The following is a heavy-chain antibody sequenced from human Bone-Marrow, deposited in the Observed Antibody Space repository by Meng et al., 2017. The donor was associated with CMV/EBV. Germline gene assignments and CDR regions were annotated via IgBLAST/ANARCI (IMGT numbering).Heavy chain of an antibody. D-gene: IGHD3-10*01. CDR2: IYYSGST. V-gene: IGHV4-31*03. Sequence: TCTVSGGSISSGGYYWSWSRQHPGKGLEWIGYIYYSGSTYYNPSLKSRVTISVDTSKNQFSLKLSSVTAADTAVYYCARAAGGGRDYWGQGTLVTVSS. CDR3: ARAAGGGRDY. J-gene: IGHJ4*02. CDR1: GGSISSGGYY.